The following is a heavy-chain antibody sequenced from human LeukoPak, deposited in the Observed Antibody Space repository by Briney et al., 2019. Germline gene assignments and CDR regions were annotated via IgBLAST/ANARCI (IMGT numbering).Heavy chain of an antibody. Sequence: PGGSLRLSCAASGFTFSSYWMHWVRQAPGKGLEWVSTISGSGDNTYYADSVKGRFTISRDDSKNTLYLQMNSLRAEDTAIYYCAKDTDSTGYYYYYYAMDVWGQGTTVAVSS. CDR2: ISGSGDNT. D-gene: IGHD3-22*01. J-gene: IGHJ6*02. CDR3: AKDTDSTGYYYYYYAMDV. CDR1: GFTFSSYW. V-gene: IGHV3-23*01.